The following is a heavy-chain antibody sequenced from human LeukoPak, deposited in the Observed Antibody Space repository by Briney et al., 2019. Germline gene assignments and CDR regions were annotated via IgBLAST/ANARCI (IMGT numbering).Heavy chain of an antibody. D-gene: IGHD6-19*01. CDR3: ATTRSYGTTWAGAFED. Sequence: PGGSLRLSCAASGFTFSSYAMHWVRQAPGKGLEWVAVISYDGSNKYYADSVKGRFTISRDNSKNTLYLQMNSLRAEDTAVYYCATTRSYGTTWAGAFEDWGQGTPVTVSS. CDR1: GFTFSSYA. V-gene: IGHV3-30-3*01. J-gene: IGHJ4*01. CDR2: ISYDGSNK.